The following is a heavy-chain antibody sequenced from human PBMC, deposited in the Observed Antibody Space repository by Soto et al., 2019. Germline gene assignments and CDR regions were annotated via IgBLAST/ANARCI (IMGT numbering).Heavy chain of an antibody. CDR3: SASRDYNWFDP. D-gene: IGHD2-21*02. J-gene: IGHJ5*02. CDR1: EFAFSTHA. CDR2: ISFDGTNK. V-gene: IGHV3-30-3*01. Sequence: GGSLRLSCAASEFAFSTHAMHWVRQAPGEGLEWVAVISFDGTNKYYADSVKGRFTISRDNSRSTLYLQMNSLRIEDTAVYYCSASRDYNWFDPWGQGTLVTVSS.